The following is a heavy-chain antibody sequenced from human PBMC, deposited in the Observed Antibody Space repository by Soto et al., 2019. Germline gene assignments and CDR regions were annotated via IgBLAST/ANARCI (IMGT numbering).Heavy chain of an antibody. V-gene: IGHV3-30-3*01. D-gene: IGHD6-13*01. CDR3: ARDDVPAAAGYFDY. J-gene: IGHJ4*02. CDR2: ISYDGSNK. CDR1: GFTFSSYA. Sequence: SLRLSCAASGFTFSSYAMHWVRQAPGKGLEWVAVISYDGSNKYYADSVKGRFTISRDNSKNTLYLQMNSLRAEDTAVYYCARDDVPAAAGYFDYWGQGTLVTVSS.